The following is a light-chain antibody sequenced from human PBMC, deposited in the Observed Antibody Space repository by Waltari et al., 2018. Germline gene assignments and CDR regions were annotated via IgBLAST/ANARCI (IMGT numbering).Light chain of an antibody. CDR1: SNDIGAYDF. J-gene: IGLJ2*01. V-gene: IGLV2-14*03. CDR2: DVD. Sequence: QSALIQPASLSASPGQSITISCTGTSNDIGAYDFVSWHKQHPGKVPTRIIYDVDIRPSGISTRFSGSKSGNPASLTISGLQAEDDSDYYCSSCTTSKTRVFGGGTRVTVL. CDR3: SSCTTSKTRV.